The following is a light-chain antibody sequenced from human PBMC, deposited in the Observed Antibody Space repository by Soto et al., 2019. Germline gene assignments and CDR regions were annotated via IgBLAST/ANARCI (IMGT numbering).Light chain of an antibody. J-gene: IGLJ1*01. CDR1: SRDVGAYNY. CDR3: SSWTSSVPYV. V-gene: IGLV2-8*01. CDR2: EVS. Sequence: QSVLTQPPSASGSPGQSVTISCTGTSRDVGAYNYVSWYQQRPGKAPKLIIYEVSNRPSGVPDRFSASKSGNTASLTVFGLQAEDEADYYCSSWTSSVPYVFGSGTKLTVL.